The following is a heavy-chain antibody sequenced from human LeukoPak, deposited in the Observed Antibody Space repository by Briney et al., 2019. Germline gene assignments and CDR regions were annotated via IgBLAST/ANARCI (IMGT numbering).Heavy chain of an antibody. V-gene: IGHV3-21*01. CDR3: ARDTGSSGWYGAFDI. Sequence: PGGSLRLSCAASGFTFSSYSMNWVRQAPGRGLEWVSSISSSSSYIYYADSVKGRFTISRDNAKNSLYLQMNSLRAEDTAVYYCARDTGSSGWYGAFDIWGQGTMVTVSS. CDR2: ISSSSSYI. CDR1: GFTFSSYS. J-gene: IGHJ3*02. D-gene: IGHD6-19*01.